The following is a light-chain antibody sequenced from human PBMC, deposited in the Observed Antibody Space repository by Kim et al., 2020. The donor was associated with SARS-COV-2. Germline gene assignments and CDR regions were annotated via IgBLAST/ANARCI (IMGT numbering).Light chain of an antibody. Sequence: EIVLTQSPATLSLSPGERATLSCRASQSISSYLAWYQQKPGQAPRLLIYDASNRATGIPPRFSGSGSGTDFTLTISSLESEDFAVYYWQQRSSWPPRRTFGQGTKVDIK. CDR3: QQRSSWPPRRT. J-gene: IGKJ1*01. V-gene: IGKV3-11*01. CDR2: DAS. CDR1: QSISSY.